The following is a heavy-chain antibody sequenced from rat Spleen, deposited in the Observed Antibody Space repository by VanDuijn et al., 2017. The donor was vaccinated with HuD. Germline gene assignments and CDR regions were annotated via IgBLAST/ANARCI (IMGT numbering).Heavy chain of an antibody. CDR3: TTVLQGHGYNYGYYWYFDF. CDR1: GFTFNNYW. V-gene: IGHV5-31*01. Sequence: EVQLVESGGGLVQPGRSLKLSCVASGFTFNNYWMTWIRQAPGKGLEWVASIANTGVSIYYPDSVKGRFTISRDNAQNTLYLQMNSMRSEDTATYYCTTVLQGHGYNYGYYWYFDFWGPGTMVTVSS. CDR2: IANTGVSI. J-gene: IGHJ1*01. D-gene: IGHD1-9*01.